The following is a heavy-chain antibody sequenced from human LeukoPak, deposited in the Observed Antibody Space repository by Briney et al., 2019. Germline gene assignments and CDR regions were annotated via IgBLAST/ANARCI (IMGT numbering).Heavy chain of an antibody. V-gene: IGHV3-23*01. J-gene: IGHJ6*02. D-gene: IGHD4-17*01. CDR3: AKERDYGDYGYYYYGMDV. Sequence: GGSLRLSCAASGFTFSSFAMSWVRQAPEKGLEWVSSISGSADSTYYADSVKGRFTISRDTSKNTLYLEMNSLRAEDTAVYYCAKERDYGDYGYYYYGMDVWGQGTTVTVSS. CDR1: GFTFSSFA. CDR2: ISGSADST.